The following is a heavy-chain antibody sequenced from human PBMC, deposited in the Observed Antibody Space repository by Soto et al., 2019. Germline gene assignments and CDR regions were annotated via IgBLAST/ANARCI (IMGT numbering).Heavy chain of an antibody. D-gene: IGHD2-15*01. V-gene: IGHV3-30-3*01. Sequence: GGSLRLSCAASGFTFSSYAMHWVRQAPGKGLEWVAVISYDGSNKYYADSVKGRFTISRDNSKNTLYLQMNSLRAEDTAVYYCARDQLVVAATSTTTTFDYWGQGTLVTV. CDR3: ARDQLVVAATSTTTTFDY. CDR1: GFTFSSYA. CDR2: ISYDGSNK. J-gene: IGHJ4*02.